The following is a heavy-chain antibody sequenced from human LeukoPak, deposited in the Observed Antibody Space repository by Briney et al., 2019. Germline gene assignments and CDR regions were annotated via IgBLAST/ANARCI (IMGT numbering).Heavy chain of an antibody. CDR3: ARASANNYGLFDY. CDR2: ISPDGGTT. V-gene: IGHV3-74*01. J-gene: IGHJ4*02. CDR1: EFTLSGYW. Sequence: PGGSLRLSCAASEFTLSGYWMHWVRQAPGKGLVWVSRISPDGGTTNYADSVRGRFTISKDNAKNTLYLQMSSLRADDTAVYYCARASANNYGLFDYWGQGTLVTVSS. D-gene: IGHD5-18*01.